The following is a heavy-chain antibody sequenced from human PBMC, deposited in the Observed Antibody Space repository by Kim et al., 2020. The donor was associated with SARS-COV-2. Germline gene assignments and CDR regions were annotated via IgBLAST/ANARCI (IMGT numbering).Heavy chain of an antibody. CDR1: GFTFSSYE. D-gene: IGHD1-1*01. J-gene: IGHJ6*02. Sequence: GGSLRLSCAASGFTFSSYEMNWVRQAPGKGLEWVSYISSSGSTIYYADSVKGRFTISRDNAKNSLYLQMNSLRAEDTAVYYCARDWLERRDYYYYYGMDVWGQGTTVTVSS. CDR2: ISSSGSTI. V-gene: IGHV3-48*03. CDR3: ARDWLERRDYYYYYGMDV.